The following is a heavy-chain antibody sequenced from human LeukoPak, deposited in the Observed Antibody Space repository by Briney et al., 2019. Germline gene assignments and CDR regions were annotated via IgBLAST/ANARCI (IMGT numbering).Heavy chain of an antibody. Sequence: GSLRLSCAASGFTFSSYGMHWVRQAPGKGLEWVAVISYDGSNKYYADSVKGRFTISRDNSKNTLYLQMNSLRAEGTAVYYCAKNPGFGQDYYYYYGMDVWGQGTTVTVSS. CDR3: AKNPGFGQDYYYYYGMDV. J-gene: IGHJ6*02. CDR2: ISYDGSNK. CDR1: GFTFSSYG. V-gene: IGHV3-30*18. D-gene: IGHD3-16*01.